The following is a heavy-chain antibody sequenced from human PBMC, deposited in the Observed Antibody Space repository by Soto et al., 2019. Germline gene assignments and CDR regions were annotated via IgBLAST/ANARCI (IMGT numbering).Heavy chain of an antibody. V-gene: IGHV3-33*06. CDR1: GFTFSSYG. CDR2: IWYDGSNK. D-gene: IGHD1-26*01. Sequence: QVQLVESGGGVVQPGRSLRLSCAASGFTFSSYGMHWVRQAPGKGLEWVAVIWYDGSNKYYADSVKGRFTISRDNSKNTLYLQMNSLRAEDTAVYYCAKVAHSGSYGGALSYWGQGTLVTVSS. J-gene: IGHJ4*02. CDR3: AKVAHSGSYGGALSY.